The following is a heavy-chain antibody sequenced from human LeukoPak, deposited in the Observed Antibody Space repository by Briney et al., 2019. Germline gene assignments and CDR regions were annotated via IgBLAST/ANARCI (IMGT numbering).Heavy chain of an antibody. CDR2: ISAYNGNT. J-gene: IGHJ4*02. CDR1: GYTFTSYG. V-gene: IGHV1-18*01. CDR3: ARDGGYKFGSEIDY. D-gene: IGHD5-24*01. Sequence: ASVKVSCKASGYTFTSYGISWVRQAPGQGLEWMGWISAYNGNTNYAQKLQGRVTMTTDTSTSTAYMELRSLRSDDPAVSYCARDGGYKFGSEIDYWGQGTLVTVSS.